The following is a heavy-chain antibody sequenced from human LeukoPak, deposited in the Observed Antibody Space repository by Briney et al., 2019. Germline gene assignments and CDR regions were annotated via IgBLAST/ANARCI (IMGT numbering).Heavy chain of an antibody. CDR3: AGGISATGGG. CDR1: GFTFSTYW. V-gene: IGHV3-74*01. D-gene: IGHD6-13*01. Sequence: GGSLRLSCAASGFTFSTYWMHWVRQVPGKGLVWVSRINSDGSITTYADSVKGRFTISRDNAKNTLYLQMNSLRVEDTAVYYCAGGISATGGGWGQGTMATVSS. J-gene: IGHJ3*01. CDR2: INSDGSIT.